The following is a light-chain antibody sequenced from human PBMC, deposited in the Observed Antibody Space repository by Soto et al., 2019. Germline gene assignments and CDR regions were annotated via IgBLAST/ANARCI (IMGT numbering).Light chain of an antibody. V-gene: IGKV3-15*01. CDR3: QQYSNWPT. CDR2: GAS. Sequence: IVMTHSPATLSVSPRERAALSFRASQSVSRNLAWYQQRPGQAPRLLISGASTRATGIAARFSGSGSGREFTLTISSLQSEDSALYYCQQYSNWPTFGQGTRLEIK. CDR1: QSVSRN. J-gene: IGKJ5*01.